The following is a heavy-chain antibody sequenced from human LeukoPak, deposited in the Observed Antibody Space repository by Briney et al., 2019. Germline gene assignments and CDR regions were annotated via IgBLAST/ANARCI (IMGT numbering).Heavy chain of an antibody. V-gene: IGHV3-48*04. Sequence: GSLRLSCAASGFTFSSYSLNWVRQAPGKGLEWVSYITSSSSSIYYADSVKGRFTISRDNAKNSLYLQMNSLRAEDTAMYYCARDYCSGGRCYYVDYWGQGTLVTVSS. CDR3: ARDYCSGGRCYYVDY. J-gene: IGHJ4*02. CDR2: ITSSSSSI. D-gene: IGHD2-15*01. CDR1: GFTFSSYS.